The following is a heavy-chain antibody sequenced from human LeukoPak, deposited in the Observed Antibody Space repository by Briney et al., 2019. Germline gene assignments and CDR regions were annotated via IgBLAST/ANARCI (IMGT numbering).Heavy chain of an antibody. CDR1: GGSISSYY. Sequence: SETLSLTCTVSGGSISSYYWSWIRQPPGKGLEWIGYIYYSGSTNYNPSLKRRVTISVDTSKNQFSLKLSSVTAADTAVYYCARSGSGWNGYYFDYWGQGTLVTVSS. V-gene: IGHV4-59*08. J-gene: IGHJ4*02. D-gene: IGHD6-19*01. CDR2: IYYSGST. CDR3: ARSGSGWNGYYFDY.